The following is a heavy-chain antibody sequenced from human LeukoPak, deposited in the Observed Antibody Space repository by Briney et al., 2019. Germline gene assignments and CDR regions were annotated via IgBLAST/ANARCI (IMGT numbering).Heavy chain of an antibody. J-gene: IGHJ4*02. Sequence: SETLSLTCTVSGGSISSYYWSWIRQPPGKGLEWIGYIYYSGSTNYNPSLKCRVTISVDTSKNQFSLKLSSVTAADTAVYYCARGYTAMVIGYWGQGTLVTVSS. CDR2: IYYSGST. V-gene: IGHV4-59*08. D-gene: IGHD5-18*01. CDR1: GGSISSYY. CDR3: ARGYTAMVIGY.